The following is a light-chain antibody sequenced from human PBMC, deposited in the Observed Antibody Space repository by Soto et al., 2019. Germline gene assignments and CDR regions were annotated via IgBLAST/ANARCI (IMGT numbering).Light chain of an antibody. Sequence: DIQLTQSPSSLSASVGDRITITCRASQSISTYLNWYQQKPGEAPTLLVYDSSTLQSGVPSRFSGSGFGADFTLTVSSLQPEDFATYYCQQSYSNPTWTFGQGTKV. CDR3: QQSYSNPTWT. CDR2: DSS. CDR1: QSISTY. V-gene: IGKV1-39*01. J-gene: IGKJ1*01.